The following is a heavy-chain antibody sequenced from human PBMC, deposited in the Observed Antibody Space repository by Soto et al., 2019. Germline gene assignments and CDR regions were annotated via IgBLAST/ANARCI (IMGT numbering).Heavy chain of an antibody. CDR2: IYYSGST. Sequence: SETLSLTCTVSGGSISSGGYYWSWIRQHPGKGLEWIGYIYYSGSTYYNPSLKSRVTISVDTSKNQFSLKLSSVTAADTAVYYCARGYCSGGSCYSSKFHWFDPWGQGTLVTVSS. D-gene: IGHD2-15*01. CDR3: ARGYCSGGSCYSSKFHWFDP. V-gene: IGHV4-31*03. J-gene: IGHJ5*02. CDR1: GGSISSGGYY.